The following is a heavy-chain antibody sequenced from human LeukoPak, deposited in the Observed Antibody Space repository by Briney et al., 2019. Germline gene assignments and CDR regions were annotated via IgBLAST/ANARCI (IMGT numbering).Heavy chain of an antibody. J-gene: IGHJ4*02. CDR2: IRYDGSNK. V-gene: IGHV3-30*02. CDR3: AKVRQQLVELYYFDY. Sequence: PGGSLRLSGAASGFTCSSYGMHWVRQAPGKGLEWVAFIRYDGSNKYYADSVKGRFTISRDNSKNTLYLQMNSLRAEDTAVYYCAKVRQQLVELYYFDYWGQGTLVTVSS. CDR1: GFTCSSYG. D-gene: IGHD6-13*01.